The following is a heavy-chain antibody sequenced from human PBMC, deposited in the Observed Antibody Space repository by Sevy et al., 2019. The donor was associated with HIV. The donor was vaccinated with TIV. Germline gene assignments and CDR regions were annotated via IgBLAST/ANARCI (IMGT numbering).Heavy chain of an antibody. V-gene: IGHV3-15*01. Sequence: GGSLRLSCAASGFTFSNAWMSWVRQAPGKGLGWVGRIKSKTDGGTTDYAAPVKGRFTISRDDSKNTLYLQMNSLKTEDTAVYYCTTGFYYYDSSGYYYWGQGTLVTVSS. CDR1: GFTFSNAW. CDR3: TTGFYYYDSSGYYY. D-gene: IGHD3-22*01. J-gene: IGHJ4*02. CDR2: IKSKTDGGTT.